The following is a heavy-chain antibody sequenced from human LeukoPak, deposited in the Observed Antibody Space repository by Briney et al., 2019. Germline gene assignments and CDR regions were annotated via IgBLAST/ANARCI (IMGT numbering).Heavy chain of an antibody. CDR1: GYTFTGYY. Sequence: ASVKVSCKASGYTFTGYYMHWVRQPPGQGLEWMGWINPNSGGTNYAQKFQGRVTMTRDTSIRTAYMELSRLRSDDTAVYYCARATRTAAIVATIPLDYWGQGTLVTVSS. D-gene: IGHD5-12*01. J-gene: IGHJ4*02. V-gene: IGHV1-2*02. CDR3: ARATRTAAIVATIPLDY. CDR2: INPNSGGT.